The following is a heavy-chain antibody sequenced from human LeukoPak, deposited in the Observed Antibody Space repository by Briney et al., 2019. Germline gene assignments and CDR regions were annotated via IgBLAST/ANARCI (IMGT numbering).Heavy chain of an antibody. CDR2: INWNGGST. J-gene: IGHJ6*02. V-gene: IGHV3-20*04. CDR3: VRDRYYTMDI. Sequence: PGGSLRLSCAASGFTFDDYGMSWVRQAPVKGLEWVSGINWNGGSTGYADSVKGRFTISRDNAKNTLYLQMNSLRVEDTAVYYCVRDRYYTMDIWGQGTTVTVSS. CDR1: GFTFDDYG.